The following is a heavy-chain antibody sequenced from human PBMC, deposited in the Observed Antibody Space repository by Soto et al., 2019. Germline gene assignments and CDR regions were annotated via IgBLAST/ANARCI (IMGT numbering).Heavy chain of an antibody. CDR3: AKDKEATIMLYYYGMDV. J-gene: IGHJ6*02. V-gene: IGHV3-30*18. Sequence: QVQLVESGGGVVQPGRSLRLSCAASGFTFSSYGMHWVRQAPGKGLEWVAVISYDGSNKYYADSVKGRFTISRDNSNNPLYLQMNSLRAEDTAVYYCAKDKEATIMLYYYGMDVWGQGTTVTVSS. CDR2: ISYDGSNK. CDR1: GFTFSSYG. D-gene: IGHD5-12*01.